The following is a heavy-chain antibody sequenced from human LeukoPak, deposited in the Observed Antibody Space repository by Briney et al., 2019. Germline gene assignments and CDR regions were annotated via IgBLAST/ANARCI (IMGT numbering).Heavy chain of an antibody. CDR1: GFTFSSYR. CDR2: ISSSSSYI. D-gene: IGHD1-1*01. CDR3: ARVGGLANQLELWNEN. Sequence: GGSLRLSCAASGFTFSSYRMNWVRQAPGKGLEWVSSISSSSSYIYYADSVKGRFTISRDNAKNSLYLQMNSLRAEDTAVYYCARVGGLANQLELWNENWGQGTLVTVSS. V-gene: IGHV3-21*01. J-gene: IGHJ4*02.